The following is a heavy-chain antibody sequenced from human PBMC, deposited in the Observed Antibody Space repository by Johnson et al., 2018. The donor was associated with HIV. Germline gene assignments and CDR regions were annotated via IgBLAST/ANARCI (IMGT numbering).Heavy chain of an antibody. CDR2: ISYDRSNK. CDR1: GFTFSSYA. Sequence: VQLVESGGGVVQPGRSLRLSCAASGFTFSSYAMHWVRQAPGKGLEWVAVISYDRSNKYYADSVKGRFTISRDNSKNTLYLQMNSLRAEDTAIYYCAKDLNVGELFFPTHDAFDIWGQGTTVTVSS. CDR3: AKDLNVGELFFPTHDAFDI. J-gene: IGHJ3*02. V-gene: IGHV3-30-3*01. D-gene: IGHD3-10*01.